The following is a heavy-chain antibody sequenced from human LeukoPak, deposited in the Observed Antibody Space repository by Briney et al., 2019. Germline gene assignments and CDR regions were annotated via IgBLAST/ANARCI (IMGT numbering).Heavy chain of an antibody. CDR2: IYDSGST. D-gene: IGHD6-19*01. J-gene: IGHJ5*02. Sequence: PSETLSLTCTVSGGSIRSSYYYWGWIRQPPGKGLEWIGSIYDSGSTYYNPSLKSRVTISVDTSKNQFSLKLSSVTAADTAVYYCARHRKYSSGWHVWFDPWGQGTLVTVSS. CDR1: GGSIRSSYYY. V-gene: IGHV4-39*01. CDR3: ARHRKYSSGWHVWFDP.